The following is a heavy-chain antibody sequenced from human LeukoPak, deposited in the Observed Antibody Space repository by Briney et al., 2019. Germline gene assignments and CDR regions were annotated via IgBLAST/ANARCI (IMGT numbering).Heavy chain of an antibody. CDR1: EYSFTCYW. J-gene: IGHJ6*02. CDR2: VNSDGSST. CDR3: ARGRYYGMDV. V-gene: IGHV3-74*01. Sequence: GGSLRLSCAAAEYSFTCYWMHGVHLAPGEGLVLASRVNSDGSSTTYADSVKSRFTISRDNAKSPLYLQMNSLRAEDTAVYYCARGRYYGMDVWGQGTTVTVSS.